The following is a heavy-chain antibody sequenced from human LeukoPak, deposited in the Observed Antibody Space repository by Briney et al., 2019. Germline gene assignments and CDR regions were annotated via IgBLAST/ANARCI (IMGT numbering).Heavy chain of an antibody. Sequence: SETLSLTCTVSGGSISSGSYYWSWIRQPAGKGLEWIGRIYTSGSTNYNPSLKSRVTISVDTSKNQFSLKLSSVTAADTAVYYCARGVKMYSSGWYWAFDIWGQGTMVTVSS. CDR1: GGSISSGSYY. CDR3: ARGVKMYSSGWYWAFDI. V-gene: IGHV4-61*02. CDR2: IYTSGST. J-gene: IGHJ3*02. D-gene: IGHD6-19*01.